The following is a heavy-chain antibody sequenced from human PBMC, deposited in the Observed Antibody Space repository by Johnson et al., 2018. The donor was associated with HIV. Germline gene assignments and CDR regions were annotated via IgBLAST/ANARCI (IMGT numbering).Heavy chain of an antibody. J-gene: IGHJ3*02. V-gene: IGHV3-30*02. D-gene: IGHD6-6*01. CDR3: ARVQSIAAPDDAFDI. CDR1: GSTFSNYA. CDR2: IRYDGSNK. Sequence: QVQLVESGGGLVQPGGSLRLPCAASGSTFSNYALHWVRQAPGKGLEWVAFIRYDGSNKYYADSVNARFTISRDDTKNMLYLQMSSRKAEDTAVYYCARVQSIAAPDDAFDIWGQGTMVTVSS.